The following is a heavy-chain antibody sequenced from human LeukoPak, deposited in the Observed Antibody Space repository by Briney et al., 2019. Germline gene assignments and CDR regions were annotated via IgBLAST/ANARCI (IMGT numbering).Heavy chain of an antibody. J-gene: IGHJ4*02. CDR2: INTNTGNP. D-gene: IGHD3-22*01. V-gene: IGHV7-4-1*02. CDR1: GYTFTSYA. CDR3: AREFSADYYDSSGTDY. Sequence: ASVKVFCKASGYTFTSYAMNWVRQAPGQGLEWMGWINTNTGNPTYAQGFTGRFVFSLDTSVSTAYLQISSLKAEDTAVYYCAREFSADYYDSSGTDYWGQGTLVTVSS.